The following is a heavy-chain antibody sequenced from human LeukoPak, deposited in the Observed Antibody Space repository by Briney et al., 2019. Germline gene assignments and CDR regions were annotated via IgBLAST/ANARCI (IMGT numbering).Heavy chain of an antibody. Sequence: PSETLSLTCAVYGGSFSGYYWSWIRQPPGKGLEWIGEINHSGSTNYNPSLKSRVTISVDTSKNQFSLKLSSVTAADTAVYYCATADSRVFDYWGQGTLVTVSS. CDR2: INHSGST. D-gene: IGHD2-21*01. CDR1: GGSFSGYY. J-gene: IGHJ4*02. CDR3: ATADSRVFDY. V-gene: IGHV4-34*01.